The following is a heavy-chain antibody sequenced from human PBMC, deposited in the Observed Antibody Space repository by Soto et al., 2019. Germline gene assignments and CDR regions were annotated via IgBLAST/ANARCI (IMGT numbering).Heavy chain of an antibody. CDR3: ATYSSDYYGMDV. V-gene: IGHV3-23*01. J-gene: IGHJ6*02. CDR2: ISGSGGST. CDR1: GITFNSYS. Sequence: GGSLRLSCAASGITFNSYSMNWVRQAPGKGLERVSAISGSGGSTYYADSVKGRFTISRDNSKNTLYLQMNSLRAEDTAVYYCATYSSDYYGMDVWGQGTTVTVSS. D-gene: IGHD2-21*01.